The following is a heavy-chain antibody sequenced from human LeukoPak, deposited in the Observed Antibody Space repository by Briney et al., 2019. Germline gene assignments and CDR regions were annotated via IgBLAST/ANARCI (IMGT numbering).Heavy chain of an antibody. J-gene: IGHJ3*02. CDR1: GFTFSSYG. CDR2: ISYDGSNK. Sequence: GGSLRLSCAASGFTFSSYGMHWIRQAPGKGLEWVAVISYDGSNKYYADSVKGRFTISRDNSKNTLYLQMNSLRAEDTAVYYCAKDMDQQLNAFDIWGQGTMVTVSS. CDR3: AKDMDQQLNAFDI. D-gene: IGHD6-13*01. V-gene: IGHV3-30*18.